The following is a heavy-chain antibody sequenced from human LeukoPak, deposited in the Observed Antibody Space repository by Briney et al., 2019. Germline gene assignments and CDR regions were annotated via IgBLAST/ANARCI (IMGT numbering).Heavy chain of an antibody. CDR3: ARSSSGWYNFDY. J-gene: IGHJ4*02. Sequence: GGSLRLSCAASGFTFSSYGMHWVRQAPGKGLEWVAVIWYDGSNKYYADSVKGRFTISRDNSENTLYLQMNSLRVEDTAVYYCARSSSGWYNFDYWGQGTLVTVSS. V-gene: IGHV3-33*01. CDR2: IWYDGSNK. CDR1: GFTFSSYG. D-gene: IGHD6-19*01.